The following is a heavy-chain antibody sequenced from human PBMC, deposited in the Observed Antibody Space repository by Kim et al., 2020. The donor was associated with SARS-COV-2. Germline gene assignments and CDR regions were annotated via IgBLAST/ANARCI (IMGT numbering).Heavy chain of an antibody. CDR1: GYTFTGYY. CDR2: INPNSGGT. CDR3: ARDSPIVGATIFDY. J-gene: IGHJ4*02. V-gene: IGHV1-2*02. D-gene: IGHD1-26*01. Sequence: ASVKVSCKASGYTFTGYYMHWVRQAPGQGLEWMGWINPNSGGTNYAQKFQGRVTMTRDTSISTAYMELSRLRSDDTAVYYCARDSPIVGATIFDYWGQGTLVTVSS.